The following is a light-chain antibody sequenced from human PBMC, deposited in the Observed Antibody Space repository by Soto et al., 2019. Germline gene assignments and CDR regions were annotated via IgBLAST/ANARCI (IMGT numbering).Light chain of an antibody. Sequence: QSALTQPASVSGSPGQSITISCAGTSNDIGAYNYVSWYQQYPGKAPKLMIHDVSNRPSGVSNRFSGSKSGNTASLTISGLQAEDEADYYCCSYAGSYTFVVFGGGTKVTVL. CDR3: CSYAGSYTFVV. J-gene: IGLJ2*01. V-gene: IGLV2-14*01. CDR2: DVS. CDR1: SNDIGAYNY.